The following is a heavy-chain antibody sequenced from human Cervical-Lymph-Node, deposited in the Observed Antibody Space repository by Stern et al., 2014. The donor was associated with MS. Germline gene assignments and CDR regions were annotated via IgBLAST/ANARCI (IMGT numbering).Heavy chain of an antibody. CDR1: GFSFSVYS. J-gene: IGHJ4*02. CDR3: ARLDTAGTIHKILEY. Sequence: EVQLLESGGGRVKPGDSLRLSCVASGFSFSVYSMTWVRQAPEKGLEWVASVSNGGGYAYYADSVRGRFTVSRDNAQNSLFLQMNNLRREDTAVYYCARLDTAGTIHKILEYWGQGVPVTVSS. D-gene: IGHD6-13*01. CDR2: VSNGGGYA. V-gene: IGHV3-21*06.